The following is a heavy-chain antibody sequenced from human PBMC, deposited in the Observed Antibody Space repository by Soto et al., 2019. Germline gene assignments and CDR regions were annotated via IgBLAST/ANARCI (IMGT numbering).Heavy chain of an antibody. D-gene: IGHD1-1*01. Sequence: PSETLCLTCTVTGGSMTSGDQYWTWIRHRPGEGLEWFGYINHRGSLYYNPSLKSRVSMSVDTSKNQFSLNMSYVTAADTAVYYCARELPQRQGRNTDVWGQGTTVTAS. CDR1: GGSMTSGDQY. CDR3: ARELPQRQGRNTDV. CDR2: INHRGSL. V-gene: IGHV4-31*03. J-gene: IGHJ6*01.